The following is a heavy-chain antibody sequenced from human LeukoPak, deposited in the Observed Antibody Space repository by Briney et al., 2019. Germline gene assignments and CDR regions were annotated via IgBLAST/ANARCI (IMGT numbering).Heavy chain of an antibody. V-gene: IGHV3-23*01. CDR2: IRGAGGTT. J-gene: IGHJ3*02. Sequence: PGGSLRLSCAASGFTFSTYAMSWVRQAPGKGLEWVSAIRGAGGTTFYADSVKGRFTISRDNSKNTLYLQMTSLRVEDTAVYYCARDPNGDYIGAFEIWGQGTMVTVSS. CDR3: ARDPNGDYIGAFEI. CDR1: GFTFSTYA. D-gene: IGHD4-17*01.